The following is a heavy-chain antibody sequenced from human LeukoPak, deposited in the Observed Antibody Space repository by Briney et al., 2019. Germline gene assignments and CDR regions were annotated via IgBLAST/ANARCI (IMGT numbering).Heavy chain of an antibody. CDR3: ARANYITGTTGGFDP. CDR2: IHYSGSI. CDR1: GGSISSGGYY. J-gene: IGHJ5*02. Sequence: SKTLSLTCTVSGGSISSGGYYWSWIRQHPGKGLEWIGYIHYSGSIYHNPSLKSRVTISVDTSKIQFSLKLSSVTAADTALYYCARANYITGTTGGFDPWGQGTLVTVSS. D-gene: IGHD1-20*01. V-gene: IGHV4-31*03.